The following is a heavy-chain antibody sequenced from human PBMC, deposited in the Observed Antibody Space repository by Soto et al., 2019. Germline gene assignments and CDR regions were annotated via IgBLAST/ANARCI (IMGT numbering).Heavy chain of an antibody. CDR3: ARRMLQSGNYFKAFEI. CDR1: GGTFSSQT. CDR2: IIPVIGAP. J-gene: IGHJ3*02. Sequence: QVQLVQSGAEVKKPGSSVKVSCKASGGTFSSQTFSWVRQAPGQGLEWMGKIIPVIGAPHYAQKFRDRVSITADNPMGTAYLELTSLTFEDTAVYYCARRMLQSGNYFKAFEIWGQGTKVTVAS. V-gene: IGHV1-69*08. D-gene: IGHD3-22*01.